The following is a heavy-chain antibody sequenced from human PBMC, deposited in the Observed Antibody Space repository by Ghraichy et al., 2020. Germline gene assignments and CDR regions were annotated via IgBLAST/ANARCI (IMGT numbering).Heavy chain of an antibody. CDR3: ARDGGYYFDY. J-gene: IGHJ4*02. D-gene: IGHD3-10*01. CDR1: GDSISSNSW. Sequence: PETLSLTCAVSGDSISSNSWWSWIRQAPGKGLEWIGEIHHSGSTSQNPSLNSRVTISVDKSKNQFYLKLDSVTAADTAVYYCARDGGYYFDYWGQGSLVTVSS. CDR2: IHHSGST. V-gene: IGHV4-4*03.